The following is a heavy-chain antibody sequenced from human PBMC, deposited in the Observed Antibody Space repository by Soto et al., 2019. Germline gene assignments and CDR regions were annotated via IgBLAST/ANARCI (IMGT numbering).Heavy chain of an antibody. J-gene: IGHJ4*02. CDR3: AKWLRGGSYYCDF. CDR1: GFTFGSYA. CDR2: VQSNQVT. V-gene: IGHV3-23*01. D-gene: IGHD3-10*01. Sequence: VGSLRLSCQASGFTFGSYAMSWVRQAPGKGLEWVALVQSNQVTYCADSVRGRFTVSRDNSKNTVYLQMDSLRVEDTALYYCAKWLRGGSYYCDFWGQGAMVTVSS.